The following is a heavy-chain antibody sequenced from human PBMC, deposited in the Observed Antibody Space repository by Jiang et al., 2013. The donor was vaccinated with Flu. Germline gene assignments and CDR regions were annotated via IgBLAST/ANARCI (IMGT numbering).Heavy chain of an antibody. V-gene: IGHV6-1*01. CDR3: ARGYDFWSGYAPLTYGMDV. J-gene: IGHJ6*02. Sequence: SRGLEWLGRTYYRSKWYNDYAVSVKSRITINPDTSKNQFSLQLSSVTPEDTAVYYCARGYDFWSGYAPLTYGMDVWGQGTTVTVSS. D-gene: IGHD3-3*01. CDR2: TYYRSKWYN.